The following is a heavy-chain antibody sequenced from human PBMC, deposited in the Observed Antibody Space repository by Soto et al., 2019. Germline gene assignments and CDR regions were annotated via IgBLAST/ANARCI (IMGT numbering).Heavy chain of an antibody. CDR3: AKHSETMVELFYYYAMDV. Sequence: SVKVSCKASGGIISSYAISWVRQAPGQWLEWMGGIIPIFGTANYAQKFQGRITITADESTSTAYMELSSLRSEDTAVYYCAKHSETMVELFYYYAMDVWGQGTSVTVSS. J-gene: IGHJ6*02. D-gene: IGHD3-10*01. CDR2: IIPIFGTA. CDR1: GGIISSYA. V-gene: IGHV1-69*13.